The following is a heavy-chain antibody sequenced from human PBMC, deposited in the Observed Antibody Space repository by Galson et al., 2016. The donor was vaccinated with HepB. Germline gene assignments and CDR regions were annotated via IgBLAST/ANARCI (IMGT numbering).Heavy chain of an antibody. CDR3: AREDYYYYYYMDV. J-gene: IGHJ6*03. Sequence: SLRLSCAASGFIFSSSSMNWVRQAPGKGLEWVSYISDSSSSIYYAGSVKGRFTISRDNAKNSVYLQMNSLRDEDTAVYYCAREDYYYYYYMDVWGKGTTVTVSS. CDR1: GFIFSSSS. CDR2: ISDSSSSI. D-gene: IGHD4/OR15-4a*01. V-gene: IGHV3-48*02.